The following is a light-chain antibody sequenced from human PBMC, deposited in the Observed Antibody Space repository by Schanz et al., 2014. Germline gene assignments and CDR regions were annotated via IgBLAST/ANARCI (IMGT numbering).Light chain of an antibody. CDR1: SSDVGSYNL. Sequence: QSALTQPASVSGSPGQSITISCTGPSSDVGSYNLVSWYQQHPGKAPKLMIYEGNKRPSGVSNRFSGSKSGNTASLTISGLQAEDEGDYYCCSYAGSNRGVFGGGTKLTVL. CDR2: EGN. CDR3: CSYAGSNRGV. J-gene: IGLJ3*02. V-gene: IGLV2-23*01.